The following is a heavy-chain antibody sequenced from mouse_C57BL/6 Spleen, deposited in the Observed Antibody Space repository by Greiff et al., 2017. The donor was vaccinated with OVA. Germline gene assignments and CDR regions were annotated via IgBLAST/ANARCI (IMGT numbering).Heavy chain of an antibody. CDR1: GYTFTSYW. CDR2: INPSNGGT. J-gene: IGHJ4*01. V-gene: IGHV1-53*01. CDR3: ARDSAEDYAMDY. D-gene: IGHD3-2*02. Sequence: VKLQQPGTELVKPGASVKLSCKASGYTFTSYWMHWVKQRPGQGLEWIGNINPSNGGTNYNEKFKGKATLTVDKSSSTAYMQLSSLTSEDSAVYYCARDSAEDYAMDYWGQGTSVTVSS.